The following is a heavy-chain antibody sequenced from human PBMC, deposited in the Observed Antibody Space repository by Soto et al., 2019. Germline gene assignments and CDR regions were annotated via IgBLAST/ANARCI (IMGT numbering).Heavy chain of an antibody. CDR1: GFTFSSYA. J-gene: IGHJ6*03. CDR2: ISGSGGST. Sequence: GESLRLSCAASGFTFSSYAMSWVRQAPGKGLEWVSAISGSGGSTYYADSVKGRFTISRDNSKNTLYLQMNSLRAEDTAVYYCAKCEGFGPSVPRPIYYYYYYMDVWGKGTTVTVSS. V-gene: IGHV3-23*01. D-gene: IGHD3-10*01. CDR3: AKCEGFGPSVPRPIYYYYYYMDV.